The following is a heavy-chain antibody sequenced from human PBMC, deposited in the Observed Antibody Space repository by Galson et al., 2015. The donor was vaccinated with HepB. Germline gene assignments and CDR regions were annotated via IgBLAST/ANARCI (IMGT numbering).Heavy chain of an antibody. CDR2: ISINSGNT. Sequence: SVKVSCKASGYTFTTNGISWVRQAPGHGLEWLGWISINSGNTKYAQRLQGRVTLTKDTSTDTAYMELWGLTSDDAALYYCARDRFHSLDYWGQGTPVTVSS. CDR1: GYTFTTNG. CDR3: ARDRFHSLDY. V-gene: IGHV1-18*04. J-gene: IGHJ4*02.